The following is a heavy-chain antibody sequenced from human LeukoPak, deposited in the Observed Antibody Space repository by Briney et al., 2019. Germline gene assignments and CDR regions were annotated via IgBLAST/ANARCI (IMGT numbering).Heavy chain of an antibody. D-gene: IGHD2-2*01. CDR3: ARHNQRYRTRPFDY. Sequence: SETLSLTCTVSGGSISSSSHYWGWIRQPPGKGLEWIGEINHSGSTNYNPSLKSRVTISVDTSKNQFSLKLSSVTAADTAVYYCARHNQRYRTRPFDYWGQGTLVTVSS. CDR1: GGSISSSSHY. CDR2: INHSGST. V-gene: IGHV4-39*01. J-gene: IGHJ4*02.